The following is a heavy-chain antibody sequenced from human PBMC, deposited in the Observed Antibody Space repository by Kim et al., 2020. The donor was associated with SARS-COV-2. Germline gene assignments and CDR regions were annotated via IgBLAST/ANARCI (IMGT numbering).Heavy chain of an antibody. CDR2: FDPEDGET. D-gene: IGHD6-19*01. J-gene: IGHJ6*02. CDR3: ATDLRLAGTYYYYGMDV. CDR1: GYTLTELS. Sequence: ASVKVSCKVSGYTLTELSMHWVRQAPGKGLEWMGGFDPEDGETIYAQKFQGRVTMTEDTSTDTAYMELSSLRSEDTAVYYCATDLRLAGTYYYYGMDVWGQGTTVTVSS. V-gene: IGHV1-24*01.